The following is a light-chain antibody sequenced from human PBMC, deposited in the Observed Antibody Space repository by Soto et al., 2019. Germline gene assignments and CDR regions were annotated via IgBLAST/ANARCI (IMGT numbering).Light chain of an antibody. CDR3: QQYYIYPPT. Sequence: AIWMTQSTSSFSASTGDRVTITCRASQSIGTYLAWYQQIPWRAPKLLIFAASTLQRGVPSRFSGSGSGTDFTLTISCLQSEDFATYYCQQYYIYPPTFGGGTKVDIK. CDR1: QSIGTY. V-gene: IGKV1-8*01. J-gene: IGKJ4*01. CDR2: AAS.